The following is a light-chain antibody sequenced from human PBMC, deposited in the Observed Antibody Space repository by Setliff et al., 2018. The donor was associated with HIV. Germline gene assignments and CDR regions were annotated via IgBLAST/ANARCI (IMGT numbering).Light chain of an antibody. Sequence: SALTQPAAVSGSPGQSITISCTGTSSNIGIYNYVSWYQQHAGKAPKLIIFDVSDRPSGVSDRFSGSKSGNTASLTISGLQAEDEADYYCCSYGSNIAPLMFGGGTKVTVL. CDR1: SSNIGIYNY. V-gene: IGLV2-14*03. CDR2: DVS. CDR3: CSYGSNIAPLM. J-gene: IGLJ3*02.